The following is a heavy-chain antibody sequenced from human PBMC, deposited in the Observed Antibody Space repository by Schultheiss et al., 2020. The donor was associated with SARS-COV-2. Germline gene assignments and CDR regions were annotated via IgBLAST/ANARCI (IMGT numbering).Heavy chain of an antibody. D-gene: IGHD3-3*01. CDR3: ARHRGRGISGVIIPSALDV. Sequence: ASVKVSCKASGYTFTDYYMHWVRQAPGQGLEWMGWINPNSGGTNYAQKFQGWVTMTRDTSISTAYMELSRLRSDDTAVYYCARHRGRGISGVIIPSALDVWGQGTTVTVSS. J-gene: IGHJ6*02. CDR1: GYTFTDYY. V-gene: IGHV1-2*04. CDR2: INPNSGGT.